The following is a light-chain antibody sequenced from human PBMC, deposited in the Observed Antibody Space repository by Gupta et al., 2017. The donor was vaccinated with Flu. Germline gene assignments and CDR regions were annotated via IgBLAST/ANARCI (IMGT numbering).Light chain of an antibody. V-gene: IGKV2-28*01. Sequence: DSVMTQSPLSLHVTPGEPDSISCRSSQGLMHSNGYNFLEWYWQRLGQFPQLLIYLGPTRASGVPDSFSGSGSGTDFTLKISKVEAEDVGVYYCMQTLQTRKTFGQGTKVEIK. CDR2: LGP. CDR3: MQTLQTRKT. CDR1: QGLMHSNGYNF. J-gene: IGKJ1*01.